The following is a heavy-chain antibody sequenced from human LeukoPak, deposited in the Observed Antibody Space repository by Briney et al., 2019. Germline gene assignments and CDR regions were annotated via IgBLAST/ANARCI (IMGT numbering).Heavy chain of an antibody. V-gene: IGHV4-39*07. CDR3: AREGTAGTNLNWFDP. Sequence: LETLSLTCTVSGGSISSGYHCWGWIRQPPGKGLEWIGSIYESGRTHYNPSLKSRVTISVDTSKNQFSLKLSSVTAADTAVYYCAREGTAGTNLNWFDPWGQGTLVTVSS. CDR2: IYESGRT. D-gene: IGHD1-1*01. J-gene: IGHJ5*02. CDR1: GGSISSGYHC.